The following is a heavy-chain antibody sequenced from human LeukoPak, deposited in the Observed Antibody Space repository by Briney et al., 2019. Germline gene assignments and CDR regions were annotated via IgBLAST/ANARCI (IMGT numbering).Heavy chain of an antibody. CDR1: GGSINNYY. D-gene: IGHD4-17*01. J-gene: IGHJ4*02. CDR3: ARDRTYGDYEFDY. CDR2: IYYSGST. V-gene: IGHV4-59*01. Sequence: SETLSLTCTISGGSINNYYWSWIRQPPGKGLEWIGYIYYSGSTNYNPSLKSRVTISVDTSKNQFSLKLSSVTAADTAVYYCARDRTYGDYEFDYWGQGTLVTVSS.